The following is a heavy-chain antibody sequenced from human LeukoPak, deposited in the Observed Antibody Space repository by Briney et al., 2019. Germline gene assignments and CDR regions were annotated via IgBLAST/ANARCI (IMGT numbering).Heavy chain of an antibody. CDR1: GGSISSYY. Sequence: PSETLSLTCTVSGGSISSYYWSWIRQPPGKGLEWIGYIYYSGSTNYNPSLKSRVTISVDTSKNQFSLKLSSVTAADTAVYYCARGLGYCSSTSCYTRPGAGGRELRFDPWGQGTLVTVSS. V-gene: IGHV4-59*12. CDR3: ARGLGYCSSTSCYTRPGAGGRELRFDP. CDR2: IYYSGST. D-gene: IGHD2-2*02. J-gene: IGHJ5*02.